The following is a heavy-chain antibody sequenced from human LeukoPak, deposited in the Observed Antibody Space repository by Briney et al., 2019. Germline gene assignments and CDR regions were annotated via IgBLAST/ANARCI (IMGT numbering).Heavy chain of an antibody. Sequence: GGSLRLSCAASGFTFSSYGMSWVRQAPGKGLEWVSVISGSGGSTYYADSVKGRFTISSDNSKNTLYLQMNSLRAEDTAVYYCAKGGPSGSFYYYGMDVWGQGTTVTVSS. CDR1: GFTFSSYG. D-gene: IGHD1-26*01. V-gene: IGHV3-23*01. CDR3: AKGGPSGSFYYYGMDV. J-gene: IGHJ6*02. CDR2: ISGSGGST.